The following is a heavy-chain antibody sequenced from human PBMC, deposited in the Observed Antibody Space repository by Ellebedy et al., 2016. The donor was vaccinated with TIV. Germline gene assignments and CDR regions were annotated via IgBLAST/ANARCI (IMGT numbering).Heavy chain of an antibody. J-gene: IGHJ4*02. CDR1: GGSISNGGYY. CDR2: IYYSGST. V-gene: IGHV4-31*03. CDR3: ARGRWLQPYFDY. Sequence: MPSETLSLTCTVSGGSISNGGYYWGWIRQHPGKGLEWIGYIYYSGSTYYNPSLKSRLIISVDTSKNQFSLKLSSVTAADTAVYYCARGRWLQPYFDYWGQGTLVTVSS. D-gene: IGHD5-24*01.